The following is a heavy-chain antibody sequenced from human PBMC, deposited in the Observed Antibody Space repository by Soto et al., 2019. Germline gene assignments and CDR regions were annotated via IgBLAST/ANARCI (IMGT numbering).Heavy chain of an antibody. Sequence: ASVKFSCKASGYTFTSNGISWVRQAPGQGLEWMGWISPYNGNTNYAQKLQGRVTMTTDTSTSTAYMELRSLRFDDTAVYYCARLGPYSSGWYYFDYWGQGTLVTVSS. V-gene: IGHV1-18*01. J-gene: IGHJ4*02. CDR2: ISPYNGNT. CDR1: GYTFTSNG. D-gene: IGHD6-19*01. CDR3: ARLGPYSSGWYYFDY.